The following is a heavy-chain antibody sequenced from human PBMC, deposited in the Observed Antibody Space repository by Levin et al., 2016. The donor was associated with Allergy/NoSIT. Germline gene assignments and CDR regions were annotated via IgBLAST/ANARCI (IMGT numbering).Heavy chain of an antibody. CDR3: ARPLGYCSGDRCSTSGAFDY. CDR2: ISSTSYHI. J-gene: IGHJ4*02. D-gene: IGHD2-15*01. V-gene: IGHV3-21*06. CDR1: GFTFSSYS. Sequence: GGSLRLSCAASGFTFSSYSMNWVRQAPGKGLEWVSSISSTSYHIYYADSVKGRFTISRDNAKNSLYLQMDSLTAEDTAVYYCARPLGYCSGDRCSTSGAFDYWGQGTLVTVSS.